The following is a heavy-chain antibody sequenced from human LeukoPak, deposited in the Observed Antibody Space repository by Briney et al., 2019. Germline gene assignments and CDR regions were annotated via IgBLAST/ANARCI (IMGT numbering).Heavy chain of an antibody. CDR2: IIPIFGTA. J-gene: IGHJ5*02. CDR1: GGTFSSYA. V-gene: IGHV1-69*13. Sequence: SVKVSCKASGGTFSSYAISWVRQAPGQGLEWMGGIIPIFGTANYAQKFQGRVTITADESTSTAYMELSSLRSEDTAVYYCARLGPHYGGNPDNWFDPWGQGTLVTVSS. CDR3: ARLGPHYGGNPDNWFDP. D-gene: IGHD4-23*01.